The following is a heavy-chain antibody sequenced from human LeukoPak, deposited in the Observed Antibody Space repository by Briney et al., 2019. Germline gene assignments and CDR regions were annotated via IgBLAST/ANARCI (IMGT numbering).Heavy chain of an antibody. J-gene: IGHJ4*02. CDR2: IYYSGST. CDR1: GGSISSGGYY. D-gene: IGHD3-3*01. V-gene: IGHV4-31*03. CDR3: ARALEWLPKFDY. Sequence: SRTLSLTCTVSGGSISSGGYYWSWIRQHPGKGLEWIGYIYYSGSTYYNPSLKSRVTISVDTSKNQFSLKLSSVTAADTAVYYCARALEWLPKFDYWGQGTLVTVSS.